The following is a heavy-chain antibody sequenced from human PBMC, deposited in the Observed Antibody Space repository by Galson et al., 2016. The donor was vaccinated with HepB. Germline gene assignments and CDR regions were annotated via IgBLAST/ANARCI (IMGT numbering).Heavy chain of an antibody. CDR1: GYTFNSYA. D-gene: IGHD3-10*01. V-gene: IGHV1-3*01. CDR2: INVGNGKT. CDR3: ARDGAWGNRLRGVGYYFDN. J-gene: IGHJ4*02. Sequence: QSGAEVKKPGASMRLSCKTSGYTFNSYAMHWVRQAPGQRLEWMGWINVGNGKTKYSQKFQGRITITRDTSTSTAYMELTRRRSEDTAVFYCARDGAWGNRLRGVGYYFDNWGQGTLVTVSS.